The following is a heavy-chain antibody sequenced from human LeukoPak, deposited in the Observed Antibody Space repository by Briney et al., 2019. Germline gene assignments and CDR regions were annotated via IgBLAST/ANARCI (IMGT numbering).Heavy chain of an antibody. D-gene: IGHD3-22*01. CDR2: INTSAGDT. Sequence: ASVKVSCKASGYTFGAHYIHWLRQAPGQGLEYMGWINTSAGDTRFAERSKGRVTLTRDTSTTTVYMELTRLTFGDTAVYFCARGMYSSSESFDVWGQGTMVVVSS. CDR1: GYTFGAHY. J-gene: IGHJ3*01. V-gene: IGHV1-2*02. CDR3: ARGMYSSSESFDV.